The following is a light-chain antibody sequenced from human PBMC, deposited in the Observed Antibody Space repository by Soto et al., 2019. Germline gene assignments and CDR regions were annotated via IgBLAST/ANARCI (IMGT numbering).Light chain of an antibody. J-gene: IGKJ1*01. Sequence: DIQMTQSPSTLSASVGDIVTITCRASQSISSWLAWYQQKPGKAPKLLIYEASSLESGVPSRFSGSRSGTEFTLTISSLQPDDFATYYCQQYNSYSPRTFGQGTKVEIK. CDR3: QQYNSYSPRT. CDR2: EAS. CDR1: QSISSW. V-gene: IGKV1-5*03.